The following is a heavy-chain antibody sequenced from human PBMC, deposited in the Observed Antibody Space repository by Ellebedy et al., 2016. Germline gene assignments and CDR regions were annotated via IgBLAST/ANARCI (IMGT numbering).Heavy chain of an antibody. J-gene: IGHJ6*02. Sequence: GGSLRLSXVASGFTFEDYAMHWVRQAPGKGLEWVSGISWNSGSKGYADSVKGRFTISRDNAKKYLYLQMNSLRAEDTALYYCAIDGGVDGWGQGTTVTVSS. CDR1: GFTFEDYA. CDR2: ISWNSGSK. CDR3: AIDGGVDG. V-gene: IGHV3-9*01.